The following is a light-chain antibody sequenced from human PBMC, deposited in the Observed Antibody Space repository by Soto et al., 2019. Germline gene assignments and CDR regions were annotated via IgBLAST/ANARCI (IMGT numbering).Light chain of an antibody. J-gene: IGKJ3*01. Sequence: IVLTQSPGTLSLSPGERATLSCRASQSVSTLYITWYQQKPGQAPRLLIYSAHTRAAGIPDRFSGTGSGTDFTLTISRLEPEDFALYYCLHPGNSLSTFGPGTKVDIK. CDR3: LHPGNSLST. CDR1: QSVSTLY. CDR2: SAH. V-gene: IGKV3-20*01.